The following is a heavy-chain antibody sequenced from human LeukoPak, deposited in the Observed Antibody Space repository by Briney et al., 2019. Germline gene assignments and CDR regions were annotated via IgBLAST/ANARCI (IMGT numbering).Heavy chain of an antibody. J-gene: IGHJ6*03. Sequence: SLRLSCAASGFTFDNYAMHWVRQAPGKGLEWVSGITWNSGSLGYADSVKGRFTISRDNAKNSLYLQMNSLRAEDTALYYCAKASTSWGYYYYMDVWGKGTTVTVSS. D-gene: IGHD2-2*01. CDR3: AKASTSWGYYYYMDV. V-gene: IGHV3-9*01. CDR1: GFTFDNYA. CDR2: ITWNSGSL.